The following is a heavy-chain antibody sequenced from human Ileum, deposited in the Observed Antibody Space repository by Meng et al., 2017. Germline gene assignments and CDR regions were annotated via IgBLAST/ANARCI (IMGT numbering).Heavy chain of an antibody. CDR2: VQNSGST. D-gene: IGHD7-27*01. V-gene: IGHV4-39*07. CDR3: ARDGRHWGESPFDP. J-gene: IGHJ5*02. CDR1: GVSLSNTVFF. Sequence: QLEASGPGLGNASQALSLHCTVSGVSLSNTVFFWGWTRQAPGEGLEWLGSVQNSGSTAYNPSLKSRVTVSLDTSKNQFSLKLTSVTTADTAVYFCARDGRHWGESPFDPWGQGTLVTVSS.